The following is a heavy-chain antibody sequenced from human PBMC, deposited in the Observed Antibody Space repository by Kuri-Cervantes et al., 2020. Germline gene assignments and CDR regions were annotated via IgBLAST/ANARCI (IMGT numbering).Heavy chain of an antibody. Sequence: LSLTCAASGFTFSSYGMHWVRQAPGKGLEWVAVIWYDGSNKYYADSVKGRFTISRDNSKNTLYLQMNSLRAEDTAVYYCVKDMLAQGYYYYAMDVWGQGTTVTVSS. CDR3: VKDMLAQGYYYYAMDV. CDR1: GFTFSSYG. D-gene: IGHD3-10*02. V-gene: IGHV3-33*06. CDR2: IWYDGSNK. J-gene: IGHJ6*02.